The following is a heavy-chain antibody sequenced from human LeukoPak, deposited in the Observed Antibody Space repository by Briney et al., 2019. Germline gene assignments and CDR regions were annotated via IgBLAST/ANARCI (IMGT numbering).Heavy chain of an antibody. V-gene: IGHV3-9*01. D-gene: IGHD2-2*01. Sequence: GGSLRLSCAASGFTFDDYAMHWVRQAPGKGLEWVSGISWNSGSIGYADSVKGRFTISRDNTKNSLYLQMNSLRAEDTAVYYCAKDHCSSTSCPQGAFDIWGQGTMVTVSS. CDR3: AKDHCSSTSCPQGAFDI. J-gene: IGHJ3*02. CDR2: ISWNSGSI. CDR1: GFTFDDYA.